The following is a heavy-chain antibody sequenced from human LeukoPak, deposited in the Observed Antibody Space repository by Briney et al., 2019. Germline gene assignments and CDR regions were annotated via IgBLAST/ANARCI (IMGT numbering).Heavy chain of an antibody. V-gene: IGHV4-39*07. J-gene: IGHJ5*02. CDR1: GGSITSGRYY. D-gene: IGHD2-15*01. CDR3: ARDPRYCSGGSCYSNWFDP. CDR2: IYYSGST. Sequence: SETLSLTCTVSGGSITSGRYYWGWVRQPPGKGLEWIGSIYYSGSTYYNPSLKSRVTISVDTSKNQFSLKLSSVTAADTAVYYCARDPRYCSGGSCYSNWFDPWGQGTLVTVSS.